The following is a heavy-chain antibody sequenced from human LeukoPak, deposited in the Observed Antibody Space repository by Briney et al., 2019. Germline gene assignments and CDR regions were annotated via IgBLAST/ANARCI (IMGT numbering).Heavy chain of an antibody. CDR1: GLTFTNSA. CDR2: IVVGSGNT. V-gene: IGHV1-58*01. D-gene: IGHD6-19*01. CDR3: AADPKYSSGWYYFDY. J-gene: IGHJ4*02. Sequence: ASVKVSCTASGLTFTNSAVQWVRQARGQRLEWIGWIVVGSGNTNYAQKFQERVTITRDMSTSTAYMQMSSLRSEDTAVYYCAADPKYSSGWYYFDYWGQGTLVTVSS.